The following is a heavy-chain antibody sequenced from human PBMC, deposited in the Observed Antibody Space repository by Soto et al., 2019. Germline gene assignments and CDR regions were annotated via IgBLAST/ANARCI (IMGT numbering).Heavy chain of an antibody. CDR1: GFTFSSYA. Sequence: QVQLVESGGGVVQPGRSLRLSCAASGFTFSSYAMHWVRQAPGKGLEWVAVLLYDGTNEYYADSVKGRFTISRDNSKNTLYLQMNSLRADDTAVYYCASAGGGWYGHYFDHWGQGNLVTVSS. CDR3: ASAGGGWYGHYFDH. J-gene: IGHJ4*02. D-gene: IGHD6-19*01. V-gene: IGHV3-30-3*01. CDR2: LLYDGTNE.